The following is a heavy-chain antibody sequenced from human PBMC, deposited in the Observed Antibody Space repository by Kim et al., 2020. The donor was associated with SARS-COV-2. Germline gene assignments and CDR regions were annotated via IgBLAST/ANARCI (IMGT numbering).Heavy chain of an antibody. Sequence: ASVKVSCKAAGYTFTDYYMNWVRQAPGQGLEWMGWINPKSGATMYSYKLQGRVTMTLDTSITTAYMEVTSLEFNDTAVYYCVRYSSRSGFYPDAFDNWG. CDR1: GYTFTDYY. CDR3: VRYSSRSGFYPDAFDN. CDR2: INPKSGAT. D-gene: IGHD3-3*01. J-gene: IGHJ3*02. V-gene: IGHV1-2*02.